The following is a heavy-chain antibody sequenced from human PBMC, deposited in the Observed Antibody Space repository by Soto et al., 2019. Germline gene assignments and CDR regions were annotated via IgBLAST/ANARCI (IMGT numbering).Heavy chain of an antibody. D-gene: IGHD6-19*01. J-gene: IGHJ3*02. V-gene: IGHV4-61*01. CDR1: GGSVSSGSYY. CDR2: IYYSGST. CDR3: ARDLGQWLVYNAFDI. Sequence: SETLSLTCTVSGGSVSSGSYYWSWIRQPPGKGLEWIGYIYYSGSTNYNPSLKSRVTISVDTSKNQFSLKLSSVTAADTAVYYCARDLGQWLVYNAFDIWGQGTMVTVSS.